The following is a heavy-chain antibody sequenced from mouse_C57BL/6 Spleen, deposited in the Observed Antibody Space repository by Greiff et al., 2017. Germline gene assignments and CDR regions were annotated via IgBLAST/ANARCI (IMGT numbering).Heavy chain of an antibody. CDR1: GFTFSSYA. J-gene: IGHJ4*01. Sequence: EVQWVESGEGLVKPGGSLKLSCAASGFTFSSYAMSWVRQTPEKRLEWVAYISSGGDYIYYADTVKGRFTISRDNARNTLYLQMSSLKSEDTAMYYCTRDGGPYGNYVRAMDYWGQGTSVTVSS. D-gene: IGHD2-1*01. V-gene: IGHV5-9-1*02. CDR3: TRDGGPYGNYVRAMDY. CDR2: ISSGGDYI.